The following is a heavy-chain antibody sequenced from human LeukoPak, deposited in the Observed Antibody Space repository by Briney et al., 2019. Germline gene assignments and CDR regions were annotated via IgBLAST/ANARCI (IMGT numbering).Heavy chain of an antibody. V-gene: IGHV3-23*01. CDR2: ISVSGNT. Sequence: GGSLRLSCAASGFTLSSYAMSWVRQGPGKGLEWVSAISVSGNTYHADSVEGRFTISRDSSKNTLYLQMNSLRAGDAAVYYCAKAPVTTCSGAYCYPFDYWSQGTLVTVSS. J-gene: IGHJ4*02. CDR3: AKAPVTTCSGAYCYPFDY. D-gene: IGHD2-15*01. CDR1: GFTLSSYA.